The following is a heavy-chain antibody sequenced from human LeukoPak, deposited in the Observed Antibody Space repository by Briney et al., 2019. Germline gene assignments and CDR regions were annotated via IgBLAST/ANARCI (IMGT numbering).Heavy chain of an antibody. Sequence: PSQTLSLTCTVSGGSISSGGYYWSWIRQPAGKGLEWIGRIYTSGSTNYNPSLKSRVTISVDTSKNQFSLKLSSVTAADTAVYYCARFGDYDYVWGSYRYFDYWGQGTLVTVSS. J-gene: IGHJ4*02. D-gene: IGHD3-16*02. CDR2: IYTSGST. V-gene: IGHV4-61*02. CDR3: ARFGDYDYVWGSYRYFDY. CDR1: GGSISSGGYY.